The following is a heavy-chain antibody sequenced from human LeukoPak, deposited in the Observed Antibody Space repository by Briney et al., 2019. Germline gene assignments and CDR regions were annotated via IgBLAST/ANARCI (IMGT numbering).Heavy chain of an antibody. Sequence: PGGSLRLSCAASGFTFSSYAMSWVRQAPGTGLEWVSAISGSGGSTYYADSVKGRFTISRDNSKNTLYLQMNSLRAEDTAVYYCSKAFGWGSYAKALDYWAQEPLVTVS. CDR2: ISGSGGST. J-gene: IGHJ4*02. D-gene: IGHD3-16*01. CDR1: GFTFSSYA. CDR3: SKAFGWGSYAKALDY. V-gene: IGHV3-23*01.